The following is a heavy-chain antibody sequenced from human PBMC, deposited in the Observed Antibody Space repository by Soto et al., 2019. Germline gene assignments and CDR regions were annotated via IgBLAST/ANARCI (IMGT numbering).Heavy chain of an antibody. J-gene: IGHJ4*02. CDR2: ISSGSSSI. CDR1: GSTFSDYT. D-gene: IGHD3-22*01. Sequence: GLSCAAPGSTFSDYTMNWVRQAPGKGLEWVSSISSGSSSIFYADSVKGRFTISRDNAKNSLYLQMNSLRVEDTAVYYCARPEPPDRRGWSFEYWGQGTLVTVSS. CDR3: ARPEPPDRRGWSFEY. V-gene: IGHV3-21*06.